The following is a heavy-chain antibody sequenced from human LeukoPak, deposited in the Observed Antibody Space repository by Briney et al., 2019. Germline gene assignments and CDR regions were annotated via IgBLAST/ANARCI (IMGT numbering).Heavy chain of an antibody. Sequence: PSETLSLTCSVSGGSISPYYWSWIRQPPGKGLEWIGYIYYSGTTNYNPSLQSRVTILVATSKNQFSLKLSSVTAADTALYYCARDRASAGGFDYWGQGTLVTVSS. D-gene: IGHD2-15*01. CDR2: IYYSGTT. CDR1: GGSISPYY. J-gene: IGHJ4*02. CDR3: ARDRASAGGFDY. V-gene: IGHV4-59*01.